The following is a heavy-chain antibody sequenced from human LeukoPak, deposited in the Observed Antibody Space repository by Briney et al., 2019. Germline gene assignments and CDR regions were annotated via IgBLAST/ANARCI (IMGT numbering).Heavy chain of an antibody. D-gene: IGHD2-8*01. CDR3: ARTIMYGNWFDP. Sequence: PSETLSLTCTVSGYSISSGYYWGWIQQPPGKGLEWIGSIYHSGSTYYNPSLKSRVTISVDTSKNQFSLKLSSVTAADTAVYYCARTIMYGNWFDPWGQGTLVTVSS. CDR1: GYSISSGYY. CDR2: IYHSGST. V-gene: IGHV4-38-2*02. J-gene: IGHJ5*02.